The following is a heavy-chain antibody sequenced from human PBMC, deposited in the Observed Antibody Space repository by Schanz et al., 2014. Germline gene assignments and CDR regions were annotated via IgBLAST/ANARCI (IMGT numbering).Heavy chain of an antibody. V-gene: IGHV3-21*06. CDR2: ISSSSSYI. CDR1: GITFSDYA. D-gene: IGHD3-3*01. Sequence: EVQLLESGGALEQPGGSLRLSCAASGITFSDYAMSWVRQAPGKGLEWVSSISSSSSYIYYADSVKGRFTISRDNAKSSLFLQMNSLRAEDTAVYYCARDKGGYYPFDYWGQGTLVTVSS. CDR3: ARDKGGYYPFDY. J-gene: IGHJ4*02.